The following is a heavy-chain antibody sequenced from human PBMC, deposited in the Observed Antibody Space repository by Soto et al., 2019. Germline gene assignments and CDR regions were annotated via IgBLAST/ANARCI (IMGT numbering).Heavy chain of an antibody. D-gene: IGHD1-7*01. Sequence: GGSLRLSCAASGFTVNHAWMTWVRQAPGKGLEWVSFSSATGAGTYYADSVKGRFTISRDNSKNTLYLQMTSLRADDTAVYYCAKDRRAGGNYGFYSDFWGQGALVTVSS. V-gene: IGHV3-23*01. CDR3: AKDRRAGGNYGFYSDF. CDR1: GFTVNHAW. J-gene: IGHJ4*02. CDR2: SSATGAGT.